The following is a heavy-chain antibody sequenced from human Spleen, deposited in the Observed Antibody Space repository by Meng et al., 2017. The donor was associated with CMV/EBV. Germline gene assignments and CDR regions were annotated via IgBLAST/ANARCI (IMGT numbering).Heavy chain of an antibody. CDR1: GGSISISTW. Sequence: QVQLQESGPGLGKPSGTLSLTCAVSGGSISISTWWSWVRQPPGKGLEWIGEIYHSGGTNYNPSLRGRVTISLDKSKNQFSLTLRSVTAADTAVYYCARDPYATGWAGWGQGTLVTVSS. V-gene: IGHV4-4*02. D-gene: IGHD6-19*01. J-gene: IGHJ4*02. CDR2: IYHSGGT. CDR3: ARDPYATGWAG.